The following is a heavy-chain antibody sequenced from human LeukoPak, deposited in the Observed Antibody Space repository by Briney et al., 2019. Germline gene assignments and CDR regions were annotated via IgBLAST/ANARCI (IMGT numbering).Heavy chain of an antibody. V-gene: IGHV3-11*01. CDR1: GFTFREYY. CDR3: ARDAPSKTMVRRFDY. CDR2: ISGSGFTT. D-gene: IGHD3-10*01. J-gene: IGHJ4*02. Sequence: GGSLRLSCVASGFTFREYYMGWIRQAPGKGLEWISYISGSGFTTYYADSVKGRFTISRDNAKNSLYLQMSSLRPEDTGIYYCARDAPSKTMVRRFDYWGQGTLATVSS.